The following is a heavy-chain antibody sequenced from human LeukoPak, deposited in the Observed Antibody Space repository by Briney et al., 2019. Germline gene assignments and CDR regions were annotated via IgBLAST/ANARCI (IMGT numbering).Heavy chain of an antibody. D-gene: IGHD1-26*01. J-gene: IGHJ5*02. CDR3: AKVRSGSYFFDSNKHNWFDP. V-gene: IGHV3-7*01. CDR2: IKKDGTET. Sequence: GSLRLSCAASGFTFSNYWMTWVRQAPGKGLEWVGNIKKDGTETYYVDSVKGRFTISRDNAKNSLYLQLNSVTADDTAVYYCAKVRSGSYFFDSNKHNWFDPWGQGTLVTVSS. CDR1: GFTFSNYW.